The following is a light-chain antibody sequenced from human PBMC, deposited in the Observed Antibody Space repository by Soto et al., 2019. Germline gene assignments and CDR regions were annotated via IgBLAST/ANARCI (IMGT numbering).Light chain of an antibody. CDR3: QQYDKWPRT. CDR1: KSVSTN. CDR2: FAS. V-gene: IGKV3-15*01. J-gene: IGKJ1*01. Sequence: VITQSPARLSVSAGARTGLSCMANKSVSTNLAWYQQKPGQPPRLLIYFASTRATAVPARFTAGGSGTEFTLTISSLQSDDVAVYYCQQYDKWPRTFGQGTKVDIK.